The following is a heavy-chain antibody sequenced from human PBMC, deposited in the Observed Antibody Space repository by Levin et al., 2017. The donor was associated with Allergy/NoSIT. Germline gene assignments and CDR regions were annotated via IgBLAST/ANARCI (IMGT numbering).Heavy chain of an antibody. CDR3: ARDKSVAAAYSDFDY. Sequence: LSLTCAASGFTFSSYAMHWVRQAPGKGLEWVAVISYDGSNKYYADSVKGRFTISRDNSKNTLYLQMNSLRAEDTAVYYCARDKSVAAAYSDFDYWGQGTLVTVSS. CDR1: GFTFSSYA. D-gene: IGHD6-13*01. V-gene: IGHV3-30-3*01. J-gene: IGHJ4*02. CDR2: ISYDGSNK.